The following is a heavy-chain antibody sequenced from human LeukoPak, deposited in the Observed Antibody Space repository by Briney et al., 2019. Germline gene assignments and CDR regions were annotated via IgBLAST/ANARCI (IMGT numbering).Heavy chain of an antibody. V-gene: IGHV3-21*01. J-gene: IGHJ6*02. CDR2: ISSSSSYI. D-gene: IGHD2-15*01. CDR3: ARSGGSCYLRCSYYYYYGMDV. CDR1: GVTLSNYA. Sequence: GGSLRLSCVASGVTLSNYAMSWARQAPGKGLEWVSSISSSSSYIYYADSVKGRFTISRDNAKNSLYLQMNSLRAEDTAVYYCARSGGSCYLRCSYYYYYGMDVWGQGTTVTVSS.